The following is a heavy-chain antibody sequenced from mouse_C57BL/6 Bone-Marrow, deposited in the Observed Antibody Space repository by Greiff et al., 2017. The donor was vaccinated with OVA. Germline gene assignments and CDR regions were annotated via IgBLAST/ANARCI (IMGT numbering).Heavy chain of an antibody. CDR2: IHPNSGST. CDR1: GYTFTSYW. CDR3: ARERAYYFDY. V-gene: IGHV1-64*01. J-gene: IGHJ2*01. Sequence: QVQLQQPGAELVKPGASVKLSCTASGYTFTSYWMHWVKQRPGQGLEWIGMIHPNSGSTNYNEKFKSKATLTVDKSSITAYMQLSSLTSEDSAVYYCARERAYYFDYWGQGTTLTVSA. D-gene: IGHD3-3*01.